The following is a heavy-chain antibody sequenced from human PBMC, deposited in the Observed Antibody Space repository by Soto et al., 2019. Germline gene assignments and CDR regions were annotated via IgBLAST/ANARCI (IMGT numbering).Heavy chain of an antibody. CDR1: GYTFTSYD. D-gene: IGHD4-17*01. Sequence: ASVKVSCKASGYTFTSYDINWVRQATGQGLEWMGWMNPNSGNTGYAQKLQGRVTMTRNTSISTAYMELSRLRSEDTAVYYCARDYGGNLGYYYYGIDVWGQGTTVTVSS. J-gene: IGHJ6*02. CDR2: MNPNSGNT. V-gene: IGHV1-8*01. CDR3: ARDYGGNLGYYYYGIDV.